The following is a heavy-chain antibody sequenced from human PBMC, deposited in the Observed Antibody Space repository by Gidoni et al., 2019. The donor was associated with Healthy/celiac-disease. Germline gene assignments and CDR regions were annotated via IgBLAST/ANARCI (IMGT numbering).Heavy chain of an antibody. CDR2: IYYSGST. CDR1: GGSISSGGYY. V-gene: IGHV4-31*03. CDR3: VGGGSGYYQTFDY. J-gene: IGHJ4*02. Sequence: QVQLQESGPGLVKPSQTLSLTCTVSGGSISSGGYYWSWIRQHPGKGLEWIGYIYYSGSTYYNPSLKSRVTISVDTSKNQFSLKLSSVTAADTAVYYCVGGGSGYYQTFDYWGQGTLVTVSS. D-gene: IGHD3-22*01.